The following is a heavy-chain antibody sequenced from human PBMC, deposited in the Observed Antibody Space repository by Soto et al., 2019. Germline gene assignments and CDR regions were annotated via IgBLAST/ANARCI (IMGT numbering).Heavy chain of an antibody. CDR1: GGSFSGYY. V-gene: IGHV4-34*01. CDR3: ARPGCSITSCPNWFDP. J-gene: IGHJ5*02. CDR2: INHSGST. D-gene: IGHD2-2*01. Sequence: QVQLQQWGAGLLKPSETLSLTCAVYGGSFSGYYWSWIRQPPGKGLEWIGEINHSGSTNYNPSLKIPVTISVDTSKNQFSMKLSAVTAADTAVYYCARPGCSITSCPNWFDPWGQGTLVTVSS.